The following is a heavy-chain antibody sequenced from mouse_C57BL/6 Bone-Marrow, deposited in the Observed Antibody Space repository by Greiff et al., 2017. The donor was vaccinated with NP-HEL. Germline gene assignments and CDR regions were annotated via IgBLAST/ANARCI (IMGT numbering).Heavy chain of an antibody. V-gene: IGHV1-64*01. CDR2: IPPNSGST. J-gene: IGHJ2*01. D-gene: IGHD1-1*02. Sequence: QVQLQQPGAELVKPGASVKLSCKASGYTFTSYWMHWVKQRPGQGLEWIGMIPPNSGSTNYNEKFKSKATLTVDKSSSTAYMQLSSLTSEDSAVYYCARNYVGGGDYWGQGTTLTVSS. CDR1: GYTFTSYW. CDR3: ARNYVGGGDY.